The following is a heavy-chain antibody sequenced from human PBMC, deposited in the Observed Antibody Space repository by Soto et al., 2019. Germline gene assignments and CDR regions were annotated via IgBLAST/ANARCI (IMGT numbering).Heavy chain of an antibody. CDR2: ISVDSGNT. D-gene: IGHD1-26*01. CDR3: ATANNTSPFDF. CDR1: GYTFTSYG. Sequence: ASEKVSCKASGYTFTSYGIRWVRQARGQGLEWMGWISVDSGNTNYAQNLTERVTISWDMSTITAFMELRSLRSEDTAVYYCATANNTSPFDFWGLGTLVTVSS. J-gene: IGHJ4*02. V-gene: IGHV1-18*01.